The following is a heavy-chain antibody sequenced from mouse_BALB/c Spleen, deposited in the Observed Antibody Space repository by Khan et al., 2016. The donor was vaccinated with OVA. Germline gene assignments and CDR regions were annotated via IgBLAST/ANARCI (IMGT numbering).Heavy chain of an antibody. D-gene: IGHD2-4*01. V-gene: IGHV3-2*02. CDR3: ARGDYDGAWFAY. CDR2: ISYSGST. Sequence: VQLKESGPGLVKPSQSLSLTCTVTGYSITSDYAWNWIRQFPGNKLEWMGYISYSGSTSYNPSLKSRISITRDTSKNQFFLQLNSVTTEDTARYCCARGDYDGAWFAYWGQGTLVTVSA. J-gene: IGHJ3*01. CDR1: GYSITSDYA.